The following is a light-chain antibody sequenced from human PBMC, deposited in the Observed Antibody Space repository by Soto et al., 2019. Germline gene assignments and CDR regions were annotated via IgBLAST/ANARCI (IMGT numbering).Light chain of an antibody. CDR2: DAS. J-gene: IGKJ1*01. V-gene: IGKV1-5*01. CDR3: QQYNSYCT. Sequence: DGELAKSPCPRAAALGERVTISVRASQSISRWLAWFQQKPGKAPKLLRHDASRLESGVPSRFSGSGSGTEFTLTSSSLQPDDCATYYRQQYNSYCTFGQGTKVDIK. CDR1: QSISRW.